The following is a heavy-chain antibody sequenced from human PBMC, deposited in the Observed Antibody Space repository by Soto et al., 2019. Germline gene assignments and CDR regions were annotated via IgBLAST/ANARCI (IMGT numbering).Heavy chain of an antibody. J-gene: IGHJ4*02. CDR1: GGSISSSFYY. V-gene: IGHV4-39*01. D-gene: IGHD3-10*01. CDR2: FYYSGST. CDR3: ARQVVDGTVTGSGSFDY. Sequence: QLQLQESGPGVVKSSETLSLTCTVSGGSISSSFYYWGWIRQPPGKGLEWIGSFYYSGSTYYYTSLKSRVPISGDTSENQISLKLSSVTAADTAVYYCARQVVDGTVTGSGSFDYWGQGTLVTVSS.